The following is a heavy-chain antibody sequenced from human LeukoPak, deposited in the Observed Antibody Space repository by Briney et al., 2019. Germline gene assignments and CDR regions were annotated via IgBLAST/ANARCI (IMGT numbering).Heavy chain of an antibody. CDR1: GFTFDNYG. D-gene: IGHD2-2*01. Sequence: GGSLRLSCAVSGFTFDNYGMSWVRQAPGKGLEWVSGINWNGGSIGYADSVKGRFTISRDNVKNSLYLQMNSLRAEDTALYYCARGRSTFDYWGQGTLVTVSS. V-gene: IGHV3-20*04. CDR3: ARGRSTFDY. J-gene: IGHJ4*02. CDR2: INWNGGSI.